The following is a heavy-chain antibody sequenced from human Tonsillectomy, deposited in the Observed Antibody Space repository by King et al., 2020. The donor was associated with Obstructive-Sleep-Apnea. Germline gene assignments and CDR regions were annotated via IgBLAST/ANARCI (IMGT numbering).Heavy chain of an antibody. CDR1: GYTFTNYD. D-gene: IGHD3-10*01. Sequence: QLVQSGAEVKKPGASVKVSCKASGYTFTNYDFNWVRQATGQGLEWMGWMNPNSGNTGYAQKFQGRVSMTRNTSISTAYMELSSLRSEGTAVYYCARGHSGRYYNFDYWGQGTLVTVSS. CDR3: ARGHSGRYYNFDY. CDR2: MNPNSGNT. V-gene: IGHV1-8*01. J-gene: IGHJ4*02.